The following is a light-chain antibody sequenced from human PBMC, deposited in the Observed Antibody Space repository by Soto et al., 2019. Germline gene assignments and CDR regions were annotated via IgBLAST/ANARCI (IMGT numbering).Light chain of an antibody. Sequence: EILMTQSAATLAVSPGETVTLSFRASQSLSGNLAWYQQKPGQAPRLLIYGTSNRATGIPDRFSGSGSGTDFSLTISSLEPGDLAVYYCQQYGSSPRTFGQGTKVDIK. V-gene: IGKV3-20*01. CDR1: QSLSGN. CDR2: GTS. CDR3: QQYGSSPRT. J-gene: IGKJ1*01.